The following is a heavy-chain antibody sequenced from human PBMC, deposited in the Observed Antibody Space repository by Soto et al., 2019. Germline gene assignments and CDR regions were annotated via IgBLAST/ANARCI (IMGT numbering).Heavy chain of an antibody. J-gene: IGHJ5*02. D-gene: IGHD6-19*01. CDR3: ARDGLAVAADNWFDP. CDR2: IIPILGIA. Sequence: QVQLVQSGAEVKKPGSSVKVSCKASGGTFSSYTISWVRQAPGQGLEWMGRIIPILGIANYAQKFQGRVTITADKSTSTAYMELSSLRSEDTAVYYCARDGLAVAADNWFDPWGQGTLVTVSS. CDR1: GGTFSSYT. V-gene: IGHV1-69*08.